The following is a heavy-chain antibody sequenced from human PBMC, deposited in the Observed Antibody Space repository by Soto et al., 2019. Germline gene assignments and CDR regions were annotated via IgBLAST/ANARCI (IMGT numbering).Heavy chain of an antibody. CDR2: IIPIFGTA. CDR1: GGTFSGYA. V-gene: IGHV1-69*13. CDR3: ARAYSSSWSDAYYYYYGMDV. Sequence: SVKVSCKASGGTFSGYAISWVRQAPGQGLEWMGGIIPIFGTANYAQKFQGRVTITADESTSTAYMELSSLRSEDTAVYYCARAYSSSWSDAYYYYYGMDVWGQGTTVTVSS. J-gene: IGHJ6*02. D-gene: IGHD6-13*01.